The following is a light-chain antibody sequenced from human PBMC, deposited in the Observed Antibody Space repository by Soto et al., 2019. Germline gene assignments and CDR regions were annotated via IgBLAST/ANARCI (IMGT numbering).Light chain of an antibody. J-gene: IGKJ4*01. CDR1: QSVSNY. Sequence: EIVLTQSPATLSLSPGERATLSCRASQSVSNYLAWYQQQPGQAPRLLIYDAVVRATGIPARFSGSGSGTDFTLTIYRLGPEDFAIYYRQQRSNWLTVGGGTKVEIK. CDR3: QQRSNWLT. V-gene: IGKV3-11*01. CDR2: DAV.